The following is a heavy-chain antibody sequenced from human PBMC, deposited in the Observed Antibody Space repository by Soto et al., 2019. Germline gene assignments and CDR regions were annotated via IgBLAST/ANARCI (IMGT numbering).Heavy chain of an antibody. CDR3: ATQTTVVTQNWFDP. Sequence: QVQLQESGPGLVKPSQTLSLTCTVSGGSISSGGYYWSWIRQHPGKGLEWIGYIDYSGSTYYNPSLTSRVTISVDTSKNQFALKLSSVTAADTAVYYCATQTTVVTQNWFDPWGQGTLVTVSS. CDR2: IDYSGST. D-gene: IGHD4-17*01. J-gene: IGHJ5*02. CDR1: GGSISSGGYY. V-gene: IGHV4-31*03.